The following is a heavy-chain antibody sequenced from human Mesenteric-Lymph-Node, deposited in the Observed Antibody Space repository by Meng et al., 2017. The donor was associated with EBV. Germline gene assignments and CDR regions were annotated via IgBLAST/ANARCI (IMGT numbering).Heavy chain of an antibody. CDR2: IYYSGNT. Sequence: QLHESRPGRVKPSETLSLTCSFSGGSLSSSSYYWAWIRQPPGKGLEWIGTIYYSGNTFYNPSLESRITISVDTSTNQFSLNLRSVSAPDTAVYYCARLYDNYVDYWGRGSLVTVSS. J-gene: IGHJ4*02. CDR1: GGSLSSSSYY. D-gene: IGHD3-9*01. CDR3: ARLYDNYVDY. V-gene: IGHV4-39*01.